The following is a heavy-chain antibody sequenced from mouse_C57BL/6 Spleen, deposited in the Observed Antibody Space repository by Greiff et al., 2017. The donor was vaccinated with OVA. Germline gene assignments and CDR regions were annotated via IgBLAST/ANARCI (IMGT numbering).Heavy chain of an antibody. CDR2: IDPSDSNT. V-gene: IGHV1-69*01. D-gene: IGHD1-1*01. J-gene: IGHJ4*01. Sequence: VQLQQPGAELVMPGASVKLSCKASGYTFTSYWMHWVKQRPGQGLEWIGEIDPSDSNTNYNQKFKGKSTLTVDKSSSTAYMQLSSLTSEDSAVYYCARSKAYYSSSEIYAMDYWGQGTSVTVSS. CDR1: GYTFTSYW. CDR3: ARSKAYYSSSEIYAMDY.